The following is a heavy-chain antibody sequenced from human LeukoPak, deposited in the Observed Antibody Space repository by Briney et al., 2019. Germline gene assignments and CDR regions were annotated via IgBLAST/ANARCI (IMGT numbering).Heavy chain of an antibody. D-gene: IGHD3-9*01. Sequence: GGSLRLSCVASAFTFTSYGMHWVRQAPGKGLEWVAFIRYDGSNKYYADSVKGRFTISRDNSKNTLYLQMNRLRAEDTALYYCSKAQYYDILYGYYIFDYWGQGTLVTVSS. J-gene: IGHJ4*02. CDR3: SKAQYYDILYGYYIFDY. V-gene: IGHV3-30*02. CDR2: IRYDGSNK. CDR1: AFTFTSYG.